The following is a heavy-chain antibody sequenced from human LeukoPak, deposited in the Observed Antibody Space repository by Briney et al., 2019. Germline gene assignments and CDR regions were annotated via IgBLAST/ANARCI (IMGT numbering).Heavy chain of an antibody. CDR1: GFTFSSYE. V-gene: IGHV3-48*03. Sequence: SGGSLRLSCAASGFTFSSYEMNWVRQAPGKGLEWVSYISSSGSTIYYADSVKGRFTISRDNAKNSLYLQMNSLRAEDTAVYYCARVGVTGYSSGWGQGTLVTVSS. CDR3: ARVGVTGYSSG. D-gene: IGHD6-19*01. J-gene: IGHJ4*02. CDR2: ISSSGSTI.